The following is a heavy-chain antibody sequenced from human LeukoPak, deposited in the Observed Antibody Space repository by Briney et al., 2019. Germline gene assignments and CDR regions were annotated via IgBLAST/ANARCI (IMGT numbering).Heavy chain of an antibody. CDR3: ARGGPVYSSSWYWFDP. CDR1: GYTFTDYY. CDR2: INPNSGGT. D-gene: IGHD6-13*01. J-gene: IGHJ5*02. Sequence: ASVKVSCKTSGYTFTDYYIHWVRQAPGQGLEWMGWINPNSGGTNYAQKFQGWVTMTRDTSISTAYMELSRLRSDDTAVYYCARGGPVYSSSWYWFDPWGQGTLVTVSS. V-gene: IGHV1-2*04.